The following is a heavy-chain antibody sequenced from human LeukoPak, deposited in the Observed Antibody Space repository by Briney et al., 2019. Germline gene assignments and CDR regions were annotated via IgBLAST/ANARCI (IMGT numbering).Heavy chain of an antibody. J-gene: IGHJ3*02. V-gene: IGHV5-51*01. Sequence: GESLKISCKGSGYSFGRHWIGWVRQMPGKGLEWMGIIDPGDSETRYSPSFQGHVTISVDKFINTAYVQWNGLKASDTATYFCASRGAYGDYSRFNMWGQGTMVTVSS. CDR1: GYSFGRHW. CDR2: IDPGDSET. CDR3: ASRGAYGDYSRFNM. D-gene: IGHD4-17*01.